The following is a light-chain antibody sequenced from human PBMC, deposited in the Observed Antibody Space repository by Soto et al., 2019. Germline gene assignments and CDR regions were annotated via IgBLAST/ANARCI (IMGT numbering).Light chain of an antibody. J-gene: IGKJ5*01. CDR1: YIVLDE. V-gene: IGKV3-11*01. Sequence: EAVLTQSPATLSLSPVERATLSCRASYIVLDELGWYQQKPGQAPRLLIFDSSNRATGIPDRFSGSGYGTDFTLSISSLEPEDFAVYYCQQRLSWPITFGQGTRLEIK. CDR2: DSS. CDR3: QQRLSWPIT.